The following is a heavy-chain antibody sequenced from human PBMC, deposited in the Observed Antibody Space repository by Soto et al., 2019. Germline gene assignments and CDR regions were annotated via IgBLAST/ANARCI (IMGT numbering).Heavy chain of an antibody. J-gene: IGHJ4*02. Sequence: QVQLVQSGAEVKKPGSSVKVSCKASGGTFSSYAISWVRQAPGQGLEWMGGIIPIFGTANYAQKFQGRVTITADESTSTAYMEMSRLRSEDTDVYYWARGYYYDSSGYYSSAYYFDYWGQGTLVTVSS. CDR3: ARGYYYDSSGYYSSAYYFDY. V-gene: IGHV1-69*01. CDR1: GGTFSSYA. D-gene: IGHD3-22*01. CDR2: IIPIFGTA.